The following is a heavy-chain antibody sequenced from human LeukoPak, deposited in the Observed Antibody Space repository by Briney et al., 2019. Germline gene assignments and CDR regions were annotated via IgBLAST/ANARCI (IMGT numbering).Heavy chain of an antibody. J-gene: IGHJ4*02. CDR2: ISSSSSYI. V-gene: IGHV3-21*01. D-gene: IGHD1-26*01. CDR3: ARGASGSYFFDY. Sequence: GESLRLSCAASGFTFSSYMMTWVRQAPGKGLEWVSSISSSSSYIYYADSVKGRFTISRDNAKNSLYLQMNSLRAEDTAVYYCARGASGSYFFDYWGQGTLVTVSS. CDR1: GFTFSSYM.